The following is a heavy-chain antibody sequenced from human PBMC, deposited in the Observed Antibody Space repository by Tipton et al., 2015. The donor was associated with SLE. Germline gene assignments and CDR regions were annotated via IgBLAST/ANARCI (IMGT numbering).Heavy chain of an antibody. CDR1: GDSLSSNNYY. Sequence: TLSLTCSVSGDSLSSNNYYWGWIRQSPAQGLEWIGTIHYAGGTYYNPSLRSRLTISVDTSENHFSLNLNSVTTADTAVYFCARQSGYYDGTPFPPWNFDLWGRGTQVTVSS. CDR2: IHYAGGT. CDR3: ARQSGYYDGTPFPPWNFDL. J-gene: IGHJ2*01. D-gene: IGHD3-16*01. V-gene: IGHV4-39*07.